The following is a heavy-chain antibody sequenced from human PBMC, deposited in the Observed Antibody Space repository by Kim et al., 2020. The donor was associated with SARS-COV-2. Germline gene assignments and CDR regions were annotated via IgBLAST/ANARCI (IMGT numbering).Heavy chain of an antibody. CDR3: ASRALIAVAGTYWLDP. J-gene: IGHJ5*02. V-gene: IGHV3-30*04. Sequence: GGSLRLSCAASGFTFSSSAMLWVRQAPGKGLEWVAVISYDGTNKFYADSVKGRFTISRDNSKNTLYLQMNSLRAEDTAVYYCASRALIAVAGTYWLDPWGQVPLVTVSS. CDR1: GFTFSSSA. CDR2: ISYDGTNK. D-gene: IGHD6-19*01.